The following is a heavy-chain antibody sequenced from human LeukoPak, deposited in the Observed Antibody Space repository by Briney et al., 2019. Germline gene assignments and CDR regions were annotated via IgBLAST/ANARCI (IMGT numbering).Heavy chain of an antibody. CDR1: GGSFRGYY. V-gene: IGHV4-34*01. D-gene: IGHD3-16*01. J-gene: IGHJ5*02. Sequence: SETLSLTCAVHGGSFRGYYWSWIRQPPGKGLEWICQINHSGSTNYNPSLKSRVTISADTSKNQFSLKLSSVTAADTAVYDCARAGRIMITFGGSWFDPWGQGTLVTVSS. CDR2: INHSGST. CDR3: ARAGRIMITFGGSWFDP.